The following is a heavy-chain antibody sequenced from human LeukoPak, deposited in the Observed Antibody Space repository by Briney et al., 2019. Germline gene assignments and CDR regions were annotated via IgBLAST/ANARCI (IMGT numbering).Heavy chain of an antibody. CDR1: GFTFSNYA. CDR2: ISGNGDNT. V-gene: IGHV3-23*01. J-gene: IGHJ4*02. Sequence: GGSLRLSCAASGFTFSNYAMTWVRQAPGKGLEWVSAISGNGDNTYYADSVKGRFTISRDASRNTLSLQMNSLRADDSAVYYCAKPTYDFWSGYFDYWGQGTLVTVSS. CDR3: AKPTYDFWSGYFDY. D-gene: IGHD3-3*01.